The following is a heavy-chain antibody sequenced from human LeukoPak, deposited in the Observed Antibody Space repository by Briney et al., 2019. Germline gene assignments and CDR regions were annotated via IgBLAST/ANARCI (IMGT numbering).Heavy chain of an antibody. V-gene: IGHV3-74*01. CDR3: TRRVSTTRWFDP. D-gene: IGHD2-15*01. CDR2: IKSDGSTT. CDR1: GFTFSSYS. J-gene: IGHJ5*02. Sequence: PGGSLRLSCAASGFTFSSYSMHWVRQAPGKGLVWVSRIKSDGSTTNYADSVKGRFTISRDNAENTLYLQMNSLRVEDTAVYYCTRRVSTTRWFDPWGQGTLVTVSS.